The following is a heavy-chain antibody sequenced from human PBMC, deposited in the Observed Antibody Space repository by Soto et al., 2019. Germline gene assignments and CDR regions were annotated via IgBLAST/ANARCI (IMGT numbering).Heavy chain of an antibody. CDR1: GFTFSSYG. CDR2: IWYDGSNK. V-gene: IGHV3-33*01. J-gene: IGHJ6*02. CDR3: ARDIVLVPADYYYYGMDV. Sequence: QVQLVESGGGVVQPGRSLRLSCAASGFTFSSYGMHWVRQAPGKGLEWVAVIWYDGSNKYYADSVKGRFTISRDNSKNTXXLQMNSLRAEDTAVYYCARDIVLVPADYYYYGMDVWGQGTTVTVSS. D-gene: IGHD2-2*01.